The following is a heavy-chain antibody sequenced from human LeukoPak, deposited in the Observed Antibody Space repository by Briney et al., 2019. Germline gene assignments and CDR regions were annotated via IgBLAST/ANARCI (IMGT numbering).Heavy chain of an antibody. D-gene: IGHD6-19*01. Sequence: SETLSLTCTVSGGSIISSNYYWGYIRQPPGKGLEWVGSIYYNGDTYYNPSLKSRLTISVDTSKNQFSLKLSSVTAADTAVYYCARVLTLYGGGWFPFDYWGQGTLVTVSS. J-gene: IGHJ4*02. CDR3: ARVLTLYGGGWFPFDY. CDR2: IYYNGDT. CDR1: GGSIISSNYY. V-gene: IGHV4-39*07.